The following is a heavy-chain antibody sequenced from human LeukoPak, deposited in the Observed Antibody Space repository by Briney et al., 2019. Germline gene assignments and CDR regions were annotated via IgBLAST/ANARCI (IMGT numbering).Heavy chain of an antibody. V-gene: IGHV3-30*02. CDR2: IRYDGISK. CDR1: GFTFSSYG. CDR3: AKDIHPTSYDSSGYFDD. D-gene: IGHD3-22*01. Sequence: GGSLRLSCVASGFTFSSYGMHWVRQAPDKGLEWVAFIRYDGISKNYADSVRGRFTISRDSSKDTLYLQMNSLRAEDTAVYYCAKDIHPTSYDSSGYFDDWGQGILVTVSS. J-gene: IGHJ4*02.